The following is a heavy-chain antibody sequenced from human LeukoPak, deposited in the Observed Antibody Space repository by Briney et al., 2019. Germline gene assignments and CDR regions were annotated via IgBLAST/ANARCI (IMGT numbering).Heavy chain of an antibody. Sequence: PGGSLRLSCVASGFTFRSYDMFWVRQPTGKGLEWVPGIGTAGDTNYADSVKGRFTISRENAKNSLYLQMNSLRAGDTAVYYCARGSSYDILSRYYGMDVWGQGTTVTVSS. CDR3: ARGSSYDILSRYYGMDV. CDR2: IGTAGDT. D-gene: IGHD3-9*01. V-gene: IGHV3-13*04. CDR1: GFTFRSYD. J-gene: IGHJ6*02.